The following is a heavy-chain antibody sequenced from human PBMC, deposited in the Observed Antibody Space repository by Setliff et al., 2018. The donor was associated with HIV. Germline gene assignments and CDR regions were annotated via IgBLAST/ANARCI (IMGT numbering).Heavy chain of an antibody. Sequence: GASVKVSCKASGYTFTGYYVHWVRQAPGQGLEWMGWINPNDGGANYAPRFQGRATMTSNTSITAASMELSSLRSDDTAVYYCALSSTTTRPYNWFDPWGQGTLVTVSS. CDR3: ALSSTTTRPYNWFDP. CDR1: GYTFTGYY. CDR2: INPNDGGA. J-gene: IGHJ5*02. V-gene: IGHV1-2*02. D-gene: IGHD1-1*01.